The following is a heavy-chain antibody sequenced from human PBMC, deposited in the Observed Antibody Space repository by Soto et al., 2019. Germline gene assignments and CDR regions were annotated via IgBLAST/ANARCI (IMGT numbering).Heavy chain of an antibody. V-gene: IGHV1-69*01. CDR2: IIPMFGTT. CDR3: ATNAGGDVRNWFDP. Sequence: QVQLVQSGAEVKKPGPSVKVSCKASGGSFSSYAIIWVRQAPGQGLEWMGGIIPMFGTTNYAQRFQGRVTMTADGPTTTAYLEVRSLRSEDTAVYYCATNAGGDVRNWFDPWGQGTLVTVSS. J-gene: IGHJ5*02. D-gene: IGHD2-21*02. CDR1: GGSFSSYA.